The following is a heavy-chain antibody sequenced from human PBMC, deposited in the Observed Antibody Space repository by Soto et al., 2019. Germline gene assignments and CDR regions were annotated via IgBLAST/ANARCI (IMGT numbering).Heavy chain of an antibody. Sequence: QITLKECGPTLVKPTQTLTVTCTFSGFSLSTSGAGVGWIRQSPGKAPEWLALISWKDEKRYNPGLKSRLTITKDTSKNQLVLTMTDLDPVDTATYFCAHRYGGNYYRWYFDSWGQGTLVTVSS. CDR1: GFSLSTSGAG. J-gene: IGHJ4*02. D-gene: IGHD1-26*01. V-gene: IGHV2-5*01. CDR3: AHRYGGNYYRWYFDS. CDR2: ISWKDEK.